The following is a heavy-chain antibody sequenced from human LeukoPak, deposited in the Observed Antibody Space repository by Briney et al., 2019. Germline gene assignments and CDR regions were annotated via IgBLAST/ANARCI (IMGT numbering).Heavy chain of an antibody. D-gene: IGHD2-8*01. J-gene: IGHJ3*02. CDR3: ARGPMVPLWAFDI. CDR2: IYHSGTT. CDR1: GYSITSSSW. V-gene: IGHV4-28*03. Sequence: SETLSLTCAVSGYSITSSSWWGWIRQPPGKGLEWIGYIYHSGTTYYNPSLQSRVTMSVDTSKNQFSLKLSSVTAADTAVFYCARGPMVPLWAFDIWGQGTMVTVSS.